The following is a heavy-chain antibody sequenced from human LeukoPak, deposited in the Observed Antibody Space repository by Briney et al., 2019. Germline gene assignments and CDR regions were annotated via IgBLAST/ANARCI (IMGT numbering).Heavy chain of an antibody. Sequence: ASVKVSCKASGYTFTSYGISWVRQAPGQGLEWMGWISAYNGNTNYAQKLQGRVTMTTDTSTSTAYMELRSLRSDDTAVYYCARVVVVPAAANWFDPWGQGTLVTVSS. D-gene: IGHD2-2*01. J-gene: IGHJ5*02. V-gene: IGHV1-18*01. CDR3: ARVVVVPAAANWFDP. CDR1: GYTFTSYG. CDR2: ISAYNGNT.